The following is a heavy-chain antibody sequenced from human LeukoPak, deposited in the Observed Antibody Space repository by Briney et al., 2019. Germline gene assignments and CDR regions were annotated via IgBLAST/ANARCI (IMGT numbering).Heavy chain of an antibody. CDR3: ARSSSWSLYYYYYYMDV. CDR1: GGSFSGYY. CDR2: INHSGST. Sequence: MASETLSLTCAVYGGSFSGYYWSWIRQPPGKGLEWIGEINHSGSTNYNTSLKSRVTISVDTSKNQFSLKLSSVTAADTAVYYCARSSSWSLYYYYYYMDVWGKGTTVTVSS. V-gene: IGHV4-34*01. J-gene: IGHJ6*03. D-gene: IGHD6-6*01.